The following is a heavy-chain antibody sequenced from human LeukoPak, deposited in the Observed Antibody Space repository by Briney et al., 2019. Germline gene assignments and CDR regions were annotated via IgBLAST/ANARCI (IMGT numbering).Heavy chain of an antibody. CDR2: ISAYNGNT. D-gene: IGHD3-22*01. CDR1: GYTFTSYG. J-gene: IGHJ4*02. CDR3: AREMRDYDSSGYFDFYYFDY. Sequence: ASVKVSCKASGYTFTSYGISWVRQAPGQGLEWMGWISAYNGNTNYAQKLQGRVTMTTDTSTTTAYMELRSLRSDDTAVYYCAREMRDYDSSGYFDFYYFDYWGQGTLVTVSS. V-gene: IGHV1-18*01.